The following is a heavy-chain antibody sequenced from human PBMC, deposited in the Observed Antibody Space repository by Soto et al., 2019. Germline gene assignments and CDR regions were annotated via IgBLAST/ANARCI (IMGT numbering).Heavy chain of an antibody. CDR1: GFTFSNYA. D-gene: IGHD1-26*01. CDR2: ISYDEINK. CDR3: ATFLLVGSFDI. V-gene: IGHV3-30-3*01. Sequence: QVQLVESGGGVVQPGRSLRLSCAASGFTFSNYAMHWVRQAPGKGLEWVAVISYDEINKYYADSVKGRFTISRDNSKNALSMQMNTLRAADTAVYYCATFLLVGSFDIWGQGTMVTVSS. J-gene: IGHJ3*02.